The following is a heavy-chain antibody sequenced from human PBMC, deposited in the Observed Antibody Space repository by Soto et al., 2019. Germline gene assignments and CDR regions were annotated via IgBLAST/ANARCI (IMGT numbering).Heavy chain of an antibody. J-gene: IGHJ3*02. CDR3: ARGGHWSRTSCYTAPSAFDI. Sequence: EVQLVESGGGLVQPGGSLRLSCAASGFTFSAYWMSWVRQAPGKGLERVANIKQDGSEKYYVDSVKGRFTFSRENAKNSGYLQMNSLGIDDTALYFCARGGHWSRTSCYTAPSAFDIWGQGTMVTVSS. CDR2: IKQDGSEK. V-gene: IGHV3-7*01. CDR1: GFTFSAYW. D-gene: IGHD2-2*02.